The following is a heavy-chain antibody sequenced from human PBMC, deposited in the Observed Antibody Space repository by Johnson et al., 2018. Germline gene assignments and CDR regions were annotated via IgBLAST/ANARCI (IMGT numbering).Heavy chain of an antibody. D-gene: IGHD5-24*01. Sequence: VQLGESGGGVVRRGGSLRLSCAASGFTFGAYGMSWVRKGPGRGLEWVSGINWNGGVIGYADYVKGRFLISRDNAENSLYLQINCLRPEDTAFYYCAREMDNYYGLDVWGQGTTVTVSS. V-gene: IGHV3-20*04. CDR2: INWNGGVI. J-gene: IGHJ6*02. CDR1: GFTFGAYG. CDR3: AREMDNYYGLDV.